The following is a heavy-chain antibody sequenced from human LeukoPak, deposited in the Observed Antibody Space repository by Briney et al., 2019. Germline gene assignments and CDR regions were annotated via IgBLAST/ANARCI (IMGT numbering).Heavy chain of an antibody. Sequence: GGSLRLSCAASEFTFSNYWMSWVRQAPGKGLEWVANIKPDGSEKFYVGSVKGRFTISRDNAKNSLYLEMNNLRADDSAVYYCARDPSSSWPPFWGQGTVDTVSS. CDR3: ARDPSSSWPPF. D-gene: IGHD6-13*01. CDR1: EFTFSNYW. V-gene: IGHV3-7*01. CDR2: IKPDGSEK. J-gene: IGHJ4*02.